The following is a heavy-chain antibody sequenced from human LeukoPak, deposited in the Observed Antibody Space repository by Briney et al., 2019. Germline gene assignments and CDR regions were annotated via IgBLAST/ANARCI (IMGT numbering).Heavy chain of an antibody. V-gene: IGHV5-51*01. CDR2: IYPGDSDT. Sequence: GESLKISCKGSGYRFNAYWIAWVRQMPGKGLEWMGIIYPGDSDTRYSPSFQGQVTISVDKSISTAYLQWSSLKASDTAMYYCARTPYNYDDYRYWGQGTLVTVSS. J-gene: IGHJ4*02. CDR3: ARTPYNYDDYRY. CDR1: GYRFNAYW. D-gene: IGHD4-17*01.